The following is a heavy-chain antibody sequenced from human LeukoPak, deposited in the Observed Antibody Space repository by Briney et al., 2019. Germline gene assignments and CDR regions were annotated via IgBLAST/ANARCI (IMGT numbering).Heavy chain of an antibody. CDR2: INHSGST. Sequence: SETLSLTCAVYGGSFSGYYWSWIRQPPGKGLEWIGEINHSGSTNYNRSLKSRVTISLDTSKNQFSLKVSSVTAADTAVYHCARGPRRAAAAPEYWGQGTKVTVSS. CDR1: GGSFSGYY. D-gene: IGHD6-13*01. CDR3: ARGPRRAAAAPEY. J-gene: IGHJ4*02. V-gene: IGHV4-34*01.